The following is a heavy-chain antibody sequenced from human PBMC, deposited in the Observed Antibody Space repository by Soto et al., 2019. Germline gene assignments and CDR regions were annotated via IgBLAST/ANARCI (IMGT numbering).Heavy chain of an antibody. CDR1: GFTFSSYS. CDR2: ISSSSSSI. J-gene: IGHJ4*02. D-gene: IGHD3-10*01. V-gene: IGHV3-48*02. Sequence: GGSLRLSCAASGFTFSSYSMNWVRQAPGKGLEWVSYISSSSSSIYYADSVKGRFTISRDNAKNSLYLQMNSLGDEDTAVYYCERDALTNITPPNYYFDYWGQGTLVTVSS. CDR3: ERDALTNITPPNYYFDY.